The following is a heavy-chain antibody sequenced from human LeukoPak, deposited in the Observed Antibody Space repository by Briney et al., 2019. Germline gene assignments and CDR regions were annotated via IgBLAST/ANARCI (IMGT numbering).Heavy chain of an antibody. Sequence: GGSLRLSCAASGFTFDDYDMHWVRQGPGKGLEWVSLINWDGSGTYYADSVKGRFTISRDNSKNTLYLQMNSLRAEDTAVYYCAAQQWPRPYYFDYWGQGTLVTVSS. V-gene: IGHV3-43D*04. CDR1: GFTFDDYD. D-gene: IGHD6-19*01. CDR2: INWDGSGT. CDR3: AAQQWPRPYYFDY. J-gene: IGHJ4*02.